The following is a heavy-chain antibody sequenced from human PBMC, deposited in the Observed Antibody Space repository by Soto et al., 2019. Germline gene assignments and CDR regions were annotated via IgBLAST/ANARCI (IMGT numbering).Heavy chain of an antibody. V-gene: IGHV1-3*01. J-gene: IGHJ4*02. D-gene: IGHD2-21*02. Sequence: QVQLVQSGAEVKKTGASVKVSCKDSGYTFTSYAMQWVRKSPGQRLEWMGWINAGNGNTKYSQKFQGRVTITRDTSASTAYMELSSLRSEDTAVYYCARSIVVVTAADYWGQGTLVTVSS. CDR3: ARSIVVVTAADY. CDR1: GYTFTSYA. CDR2: INAGNGNT.